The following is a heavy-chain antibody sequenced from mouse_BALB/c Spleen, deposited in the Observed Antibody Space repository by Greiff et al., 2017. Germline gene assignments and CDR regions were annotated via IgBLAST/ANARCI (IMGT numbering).Heavy chain of an antibody. Sequence: EVQGVESGGGLVKPGGSLKLSCAASGFTFSSYAMSWVRQTPEKRLEWVASISSGGSTYYPDSVKGRFTISRDNARNILYLQMSSLRSEDTAMYYCARGRADYDGKAMDYWGQGTSVTVSS. V-gene: IGHV5-6-5*01. D-gene: IGHD2-4*01. CDR2: ISSGGST. CDR3: ARGRADYDGKAMDY. J-gene: IGHJ4*01. CDR1: GFTFSSYA.